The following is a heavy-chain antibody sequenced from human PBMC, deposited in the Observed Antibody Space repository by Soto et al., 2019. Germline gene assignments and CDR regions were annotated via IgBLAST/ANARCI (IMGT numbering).Heavy chain of an antibody. Sequence: LSLTCTVSGDSIISSDFYWGWVRQPPGKGLEWIGSIFYLGSSYYNPSLKSRVTMSVDTSKNQFSLRLRSVTAADTALYFCARHSLALRKNNWFDPWGQGIMVTV. J-gene: IGHJ5*02. CDR3: ARHSLALRKNNWFDP. CDR1: GDSIISSDFY. V-gene: IGHV4-39*01. D-gene: IGHD3-3*02. CDR2: IFYLGSS.